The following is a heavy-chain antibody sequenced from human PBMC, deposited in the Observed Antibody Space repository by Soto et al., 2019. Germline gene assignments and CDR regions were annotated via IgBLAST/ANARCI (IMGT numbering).Heavy chain of an antibody. Sequence: ESGGGLVQPGGSLRLSCAASGFTVSSNYMSWVRQAPGKGLEWVSVIYSGGSTYYADSVKGRFTISRHNSKNTLYLQMNSLRAEDTAVYYCARHYGDYRGNFDYWGQGTLVTVSS. CDR3: ARHYGDYRGNFDY. D-gene: IGHD4-17*01. CDR2: IYSGGST. CDR1: GFTVSSNY. V-gene: IGHV3-53*04. J-gene: IGHJ4*02.